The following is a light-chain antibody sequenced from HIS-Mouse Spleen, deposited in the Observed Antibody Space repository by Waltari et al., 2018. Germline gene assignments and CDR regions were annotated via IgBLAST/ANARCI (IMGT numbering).Light chain of an antibody. CDR1: ALPRHD. V-gene: IGLV3-25*03. Sequence: SYELTQPPSVSVSPGQTARNTCPGEALPRHDAHWNRQKPGQAPVLVIYKDSERPSGIPERFSGSSSGTTVTLTISGVQAEDEADYYCQSADSSGTYHVVFGGGTKLTVL. CDR2: KDS. CDR3: QSADSSGTYHVV. J-gene: IGLJ2*01.